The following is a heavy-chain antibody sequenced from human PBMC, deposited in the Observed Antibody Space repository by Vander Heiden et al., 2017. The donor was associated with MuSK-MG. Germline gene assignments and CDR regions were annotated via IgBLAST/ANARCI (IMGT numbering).Heavy chain of an antibody. CDR3: ARDSSWVGAAGSQLGN. Sequence: QVQLVQSGAEVKKPGSSVKVSCKASGGTFSSYAISWVRQAPGQGLEWMGGIIPIFGTANYAQKFQGRVTITADESTSTADIQRSSIRSEETAVYYCARDSSWVGAAGSQLGNWGYGTMVTVSS. CDR1: GGTFSSYA. J-gene: IGHJ4*01. D-gene: IGHD2-15*01. V-gene: IGHV1-69*01. CDR2: IIPIFGTA.